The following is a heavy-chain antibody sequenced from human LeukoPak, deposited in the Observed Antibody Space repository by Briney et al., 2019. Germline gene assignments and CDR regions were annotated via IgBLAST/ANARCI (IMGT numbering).Heavy chain of an antibody. CDR3: ARALTDYSQLPSDAFDI. CDR1: GYTFISYA. CDR2: INTNTGNP. D-gene: IGHD1-1*01. V-gene: IGHV7-4-1*02. J-gene: IGHJ3*02. Sequence: ASVKVSCKASGYTFISYAMNWVRQAPGQGLEWMGWINTNTGNPTYAQGFTGRFVFSLDTSVSTAYLQISSLKAEDTAVYYCARALTDYSQLPSDAFDIWGQGTMVTVSS.